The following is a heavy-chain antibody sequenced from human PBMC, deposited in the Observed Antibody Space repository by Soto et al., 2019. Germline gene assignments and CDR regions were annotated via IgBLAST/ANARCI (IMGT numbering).Heavy chain of an antibody. Sequence: ASVKVSCKASGYTFTSYGISWVRQAPGQGLERMGWISAYNGNTNYAQKLQGRVTMTTDTSKSTAYMELRSLRSDDTAVYYCARAGWAGGGTPNIYYYYYGMDVWG. D-gene: IGHD6-19*01. J-gene: IGHJ6*02. CDR1: GYTFTSYG. CDR3: ARAGWAGGGTPNIYYYYYGMDV. CDR2: ISAYNGNT. V-gene: IGHV1-18*01.